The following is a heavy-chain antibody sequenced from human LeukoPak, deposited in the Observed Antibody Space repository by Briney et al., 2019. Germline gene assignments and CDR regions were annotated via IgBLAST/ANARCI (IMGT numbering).Heavy chain of an antibody. V-gene: IGHV3-66*01. Sequence: PGGSLRLSCAASGFTVSSNYMSWVRQAPGKGLEWVSIIYSGGSTYYADSVKGRFTISRDKSKNTLYLQMNSLRAEDTAVYYCARGLRYFDWFFDYWGQGTLVTVSS. D-gene: IGHD3-9*01. CDR2: IYSGGST. J-gene: IGHJ4*02. CDR3: ARGLRYFDWFFDY. CDR1: GFTVSSNY.